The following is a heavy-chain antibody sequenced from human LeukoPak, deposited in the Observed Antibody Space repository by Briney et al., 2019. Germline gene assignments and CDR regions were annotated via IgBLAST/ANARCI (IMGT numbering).Heavy chain of an antibody. V-gene: IGHV1-2*02. CDR2: INPNSGGT. D-gene: IGHD3-22*01. Sequence: ASVEVSCKASGYTFTGYYMHWVRQAPGQGLEWMGWINPNSGGTNYAQKFQGRVTMTRDTSISTAYMELSRLRSDDTAVYYCARESFYYYDSSGYLFDYWGQGTLVTVSS. CDR1: GYTFTGYY. J-gene: IGHJ4*02. CDR3: ARESFYYYDSSGYLFDY.